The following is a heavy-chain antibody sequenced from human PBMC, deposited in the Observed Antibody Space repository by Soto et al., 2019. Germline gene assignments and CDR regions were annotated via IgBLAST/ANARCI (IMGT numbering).Heavy chain of an antibody. J-gene: IGHJ6*02. D-gene: IGHD3-22*01. Sequence: QVQLVQSRAEVKKPGSSVKISCKASGGTFRSYSISWVRQAPGQGLEWMGGIIPIFDITNYAQKFQGRVTITADESTSTAYMELSRLGSDDTAVYYCARPDEGGYSSNHHYYYALDVWGQGTTVTV. CDR2: IIPIFDIT. CDR3: ARPDEGGYSSNHHYYYALDV. V-gene: IGHV1-69*01. CDR1: GGTFRSYS.